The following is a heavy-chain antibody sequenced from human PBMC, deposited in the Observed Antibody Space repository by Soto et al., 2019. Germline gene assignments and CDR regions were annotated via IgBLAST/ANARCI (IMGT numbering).Heavy chain of an antibody. CDR2: IYWDDDK. V-gene: IGHV2-5*02. D-gene: IGHD6-6*01. CDR1: GFSLSTSDVG. Sequence: QITLKESGPTLVKPTQTLTLTCTFSGFSLSTSDVGAGWIRQYPGKALEWLAAIYWDDDKRYSPALKSRLTITKDTSKNQVVLTMTNMEPVDTPTYYCAHSLYSISSFDYWGQGTLVTVSS. CDR3: AHSLYSISSFDY. J-gene: IGHJ4*02.